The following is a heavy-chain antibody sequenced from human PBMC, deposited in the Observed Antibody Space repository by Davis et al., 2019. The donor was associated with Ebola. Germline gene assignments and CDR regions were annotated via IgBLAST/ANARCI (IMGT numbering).Heavy chain of an antibody. J-gene: IGHJ2*01. CDR2: ISWNGGRM. V-gene: IGHV3-9*01. D-gene: IGHD5-12*01. CDR3: AKGGMGIVATIRGYFDL. CDR1: GFTFDDYA. Sequence: PGGSLRLSCAASGFTFDDYAMHWVRQGPGKGLEWVSGISWNGGRMDYADSVKGRFTISRDNAKNSLYLQMNSLRSEDTAVYYCAKGGMGIVATIRGYFDLWGRGTLVTVSS.